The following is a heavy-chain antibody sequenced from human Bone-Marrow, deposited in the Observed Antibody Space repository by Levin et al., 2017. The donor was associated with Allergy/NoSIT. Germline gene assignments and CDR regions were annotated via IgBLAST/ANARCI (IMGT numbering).Heavy chain of an antibody. V-gene: IGHV3-9*01. D-gene: IGHD2-2*01. CDR1: GFSFDDYA. CDR3: AKERDSSTWFFFRSVDS. Sequence: SLKISCAASGFSFDDYAMHWVRQVPGKGLEWVAGINWSSSTAGYADSVRGRFTISRDNAKRSLYLQMNSLRPKDTALYYCAKERDSSTWFFFRSVDSWGQGTLVTVSP. J-gene: IGHJ4*02. CDR2: INWSSSTA.